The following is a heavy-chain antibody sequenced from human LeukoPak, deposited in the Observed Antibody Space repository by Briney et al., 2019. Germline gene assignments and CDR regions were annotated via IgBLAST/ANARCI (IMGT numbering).Heavy chain of an antibody. V-gene: IGHV3-23*01. J-gene: IGHJ4*02. D-gene: IGHD5-12*01. CDR2: IGGSGGFIT. CDR1: GFTFSSHG. CDR3: TRDLGWLHYAD. Sequence: GGSLRLSCAASGFTFSSHGMNWVRQTPGKGLEWVSGIGGSGGFITYYADSVKGRFTVSRDNSKNTLYLQMDSLRADDTAIYYCTRDLGWLHYADWGQGTLVTVSS.